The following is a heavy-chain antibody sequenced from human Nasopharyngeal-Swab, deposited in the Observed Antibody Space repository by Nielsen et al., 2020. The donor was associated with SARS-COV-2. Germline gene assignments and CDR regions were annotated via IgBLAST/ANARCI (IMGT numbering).Heavy chain of an antibody. V-gene: IGHV4-34*13. CDR3: ARVGGLWSAGFYYYYMDV. J-gene: IGHJ6*03. D-gene: IGHD3-3*01. Sequence: WIRQPPRQGLEWIGEIYHSGSTNYNPSLKSRVTISVDTSKNQFSLKLSSVTAADTAVYYCARVGGLWSAGFYYYYMDVWGKGTTVTVSS. CDR2: IYHSGST.